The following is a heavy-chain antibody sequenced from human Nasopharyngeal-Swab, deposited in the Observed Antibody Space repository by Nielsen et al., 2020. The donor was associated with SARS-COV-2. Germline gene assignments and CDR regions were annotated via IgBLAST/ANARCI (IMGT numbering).Heavy chain of an antibody. CDR1: GYTFTSYA. V-gene: IGHV1-3*01. D-gene: IGHD3-22*01. CDR2: INAGNGNT. J-gene: IGHJ4*02. Sequence: ASVKVSCKASGYTFTSYAMHWVRQAPGQRLEWMGWINAGNGNTKYSQKFQGRVTITRDTSASTAYMELSSLRSEDTAAYYCARDRIPDYYYDSSDFDYWGQGTLVTVSS. CDR3: ARDRIPDYYYDSSDFDY.